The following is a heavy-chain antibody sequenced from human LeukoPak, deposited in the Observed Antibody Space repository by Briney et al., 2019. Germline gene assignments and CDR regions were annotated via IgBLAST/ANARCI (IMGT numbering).Heavy chain of an antibody. V-gene: IGHV4-59*01. J-gene: IGHJ4*01. CDR3: AADTNIARFFF. CDR2: IYYSGTT. CDR1: GGSISSYY. D-gene: IGHD3-3*01. Sequence: PSETLSLTCTVSGGSISSYYWSWIRQPPGKGLEWIGYIYYSGTTNYNPSLKSRVTISIDTSKNQFSLKLSSVTAADTAVYYCAADTNIARFFFWGQGSLVTVSS.